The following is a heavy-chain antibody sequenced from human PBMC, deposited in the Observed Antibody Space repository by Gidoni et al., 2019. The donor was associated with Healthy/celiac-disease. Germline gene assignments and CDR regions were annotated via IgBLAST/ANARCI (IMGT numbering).Heavy chain of an antibody. CDR3: AGSGGGSSTSAGRFDY. Sequence: QVQLQESGPGLVKPSQTLSLTCTVSGGSISSGGYYWSWHRQHPGKGLEWIGYIYYSGSTYYNPSLKSRVTISVDTSKNQFSLKLSSVTAADTAVYYCAGSGGGSSTSAGRFDYWGQGTLVTVSS. CDR2: IYYSGST. J-gene: IGHJ4*02. CDR1: GGSISSGGYY. V-gene: IGHV4-31*03. D-gene: IGHD2-2*01.